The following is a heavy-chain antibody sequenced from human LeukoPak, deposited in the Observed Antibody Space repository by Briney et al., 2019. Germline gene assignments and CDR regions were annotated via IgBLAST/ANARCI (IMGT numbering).Heavy chain of an antibody. CDR3: AREASRIAAAGTSCDY. CDR2: IYYSGST. D-gene: IGHD6-13*01. J-gene: IGHJ4*02. CDR1: DGSISSSSYY. Sequence: SQTLSLTCAVSDGSISSSSYYWGWIRQPPGKGLEWIGSIYYSGSTYYNPSLKSRVTISVDTSKNQFSLKLSSVTAADTAVYYCAREASRIAAAGTSCDYWGQGTLVTVSS. V-gene: IGHV4-39*07.